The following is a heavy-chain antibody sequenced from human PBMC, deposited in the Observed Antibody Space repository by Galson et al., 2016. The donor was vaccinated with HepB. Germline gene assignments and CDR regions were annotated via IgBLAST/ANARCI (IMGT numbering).Heavy chain of an antibody. CDR3: ARVIAARFVTWVPDH. CDR2: ISSSSTYI. CDR1: GFIFSSYS. V-gene: IGHV3-21*01. Sequence: SLRLSCAASGFIFSSYSMNWVRQAPRKGLEWVSSISSSSTYIKYADSVKGRFTISRDNAKNSLYLQLNSPRAEDTAVYYCARVIAARFVTWVPDHWGQGTLVTVSS. J-gene: IGHJ4*02. D-gene: IGHD6-6*01.